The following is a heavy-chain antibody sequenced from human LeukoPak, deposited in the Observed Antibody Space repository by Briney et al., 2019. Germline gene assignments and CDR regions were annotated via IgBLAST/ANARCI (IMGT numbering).Heavy chain of an antibody. CDR2: INHSGST. J-gene: IGHJ4*02. CDR1: GGSFSGYY. Sequence: SETLSLTCAVYGGSFSGYYWSWIRQPPGKGLEWIGEINHSGSTNYNPSLKSRVTISVDTSKNQFSLKLSSVTAADTAVYYCASGVITYYYGSGSQYYFDYWGQGTLVTVSS. CDR3: ASGVITYYYGSGSQYYFDY. D-gene: IGHD3-10*01. V-gene: IGHV4-34*01.